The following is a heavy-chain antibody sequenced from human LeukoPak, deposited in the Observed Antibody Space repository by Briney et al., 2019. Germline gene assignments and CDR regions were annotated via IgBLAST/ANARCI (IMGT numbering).Heavy chain of an antibody. CDR2: ISAYNGNT. Sequence: ASVKVSCKASGYTFTSYGISWVRQAPGQGLEWMGLISAYNGNTNDSQELNGRVTMTTDTSTSTAYMELRSLRADDTAVYCCARGGSYENWFDPWGQGTLVTVSS. V-gene: IGHV1-18*01. D-gene: IGHD1-26*01. CDR3: ARGGSYENWFDP. CDR1: GYTFTSYG. J-gene: IGHJ5*02.